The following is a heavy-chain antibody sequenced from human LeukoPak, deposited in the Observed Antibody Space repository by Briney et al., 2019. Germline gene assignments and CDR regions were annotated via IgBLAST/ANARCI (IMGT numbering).Heavy chain of an antibody. CDR1: GFTFSSYA. Sequence: PGGSLRLSCAAPGFTFSSYAMSWVRQAPGKGLEWVSAISGSGGSTYYADSVKGRFTISRDNSKNTLYLQMNSLRAEGTAVYYCAKALKGGYCSSTSCYGFPFDYWGQGTLVTVSS. V-gene: IGHV3-23*01. J-gene: IGHJ4*02. D-gene: IGHD2-2*01. CDR2: ISGSGGST. CDR3: AKALKGGYCSSTSCYGFPFDY.